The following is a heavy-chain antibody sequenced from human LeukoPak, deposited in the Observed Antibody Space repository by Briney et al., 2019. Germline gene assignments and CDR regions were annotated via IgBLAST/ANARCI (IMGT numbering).Heavy chain of an antibody. CDR2: INHSGST. CDR3: ARDSRVPYSPDHYYYYGMDV. CDR1: GGSFSGYY. V-gene: IGHV4-34*01. Sequence: SSETLSLTCAVYGGSFSGYYWSWIRQPPGKGLEWIGEINHSGSTNYNPSLKSRVTISVDTSKNQFSLKLSSVTAADTAVYYCARDSRVPYSPDHYYYYGMDVWGQGTTVTVSS. J-gene: IGHJ6*02. D-gene: IGHD6-13*01.